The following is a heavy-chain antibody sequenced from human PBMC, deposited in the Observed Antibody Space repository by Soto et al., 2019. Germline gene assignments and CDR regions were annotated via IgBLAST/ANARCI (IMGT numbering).Heavy chain of an antibody. CDR1: GESLRSHS. J-gene: IGHJ6*02. D-gene: IGHD6-19*01. CDR2: INHSGST. CDR3: AREDSSGWSGESMDV. Sequence: SETLSLTCAVYGESLRSHSWNWIRQPPGKELEWVGEINHSGSTNYNPSLKSRATISVDTSKNQFSLKLTSVIAADTGVYYCAREDSSGWSGESMDVWGQGTTVTVSS. V-gene: IGHV4-34*01.